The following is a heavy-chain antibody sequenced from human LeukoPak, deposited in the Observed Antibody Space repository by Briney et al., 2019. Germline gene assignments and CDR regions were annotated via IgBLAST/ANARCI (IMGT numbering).Heavy chain of an antibody. CDR1: GFTVSSNY. V-gene: IGHV3-53*01. J-gene: IGHJ3*02. CDR2: IYSGGST. D-gene: IGHD3-9*01. CDR3: ARGTVIITDAFDI. Sequence: PGGSLRLSCAASGFTVSSNYMSWVRQAPGKGLEWVSVIYSGGSTYYADSVKGRFTIPRDNSKNTLYLQMNSLRAEDTAVYYCARGTVIITDAFDIWGQGTMVTVSS.